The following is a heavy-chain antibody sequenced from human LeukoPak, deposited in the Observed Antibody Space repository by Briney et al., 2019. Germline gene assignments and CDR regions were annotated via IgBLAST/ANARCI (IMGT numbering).Heavy chain of an antibody. CDR2: ISSDGGST. D-gene: IGHD1-1*01. V-gene: IGHV3-64*01. J-gene: IGHJ4*02. Sequence: GGSLKLPCAASGFTFSSYAMHWVRQAPGKGLEYVSAISSDGGSTYYANSVKGRFTISRDNSKNTLYLQMGSLRAEDMAVYYCARGRTGTFDYWGQGTLVTVSS. CDR3: ARGRTGTFDY. CDR1: GFTFSSYA.